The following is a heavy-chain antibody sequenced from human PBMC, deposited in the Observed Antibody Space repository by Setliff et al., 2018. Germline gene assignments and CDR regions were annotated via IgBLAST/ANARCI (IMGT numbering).Heavy chain of an antibody. V-gene: IGHV3-64D*09. CDR3: VKDPSVYGADSGSI. D-gene: IGHD2-21*02. CDR1: GFTFSRYA. J-gene: IGHJ3*02. Sequence: LRLSCAASGFTFSRYAMHWVRQAPRKGLESVSAISSTGIPIYYADSVKARFTISRDDAQNTLYLQMSSLRTDDTAVYYCVKDPSVYGADSGSIWGQGTMVTVSS. CDR2: ISSTGIPI.